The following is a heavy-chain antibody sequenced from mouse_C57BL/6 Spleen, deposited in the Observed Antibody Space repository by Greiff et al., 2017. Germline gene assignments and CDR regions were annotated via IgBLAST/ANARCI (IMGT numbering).Heavy chain of an antibody. CDR1: GYTFTSYG. CDR2: IYPRSGNT. J-gene: IGHJ1*03. D-gene: IGHD1-1*01. Sequence: QVQLQQSGAELARPGASVKLSCKASGYTFTSYGISWVKQRTGQGLEWIGEIYPRSGNTYYNEKFKGKATLTADKSSSTAYMELRSLTSEDSAVYFCARLYYGSSYGYFDVWGTGTTDTVSS. V-gene: IGHV1-81*01. CDR3: ARLYYGSSYGYFDV.